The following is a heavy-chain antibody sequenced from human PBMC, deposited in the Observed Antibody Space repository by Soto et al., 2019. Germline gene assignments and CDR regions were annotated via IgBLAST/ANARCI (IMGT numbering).Heavy chain of an antibody. J-gene: IGHJ4*02. CDR1: GYTFSGYF. V-gene: IGHV1-2*02. CDR2: MNPNSGGT. CDR3: ARGYYSSSWRVFDY. D-gene: IGHD6-13*01. Sequence: QVQLVQSGADVKKPGASVKVSCKTSGYTFSGYFMHWLRQAPGQGPEWMGWMNPNSGGTDYAQNFQGRVSMTWDPSISTAYMELSRLRSDDTAIYYCARGYYSSSWRVFDYWGQGTLVTVSS.